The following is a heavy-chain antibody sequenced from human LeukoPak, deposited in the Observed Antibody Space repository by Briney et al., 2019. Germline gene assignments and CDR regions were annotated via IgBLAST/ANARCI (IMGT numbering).Heavy chain of an antibody. J-gene: IGHJ4*02. D-gene: IGHD5-18*01. Sequence: GGSLRLSCAASGFTFSSYSMNWVRQAPGKGLEWVSFISTTYSTIYYADSVKGRFTISRDNAKNSLYLQMNSLGAEDTAVYYRARAPSGFNYAFDYWGQGTLVAVSS. CDR1: GFTFSSYS. V-gene: IGHV3-48*01. CDR2: ISTTYSTI. CDR3: ARAPSGFNYAFDY.